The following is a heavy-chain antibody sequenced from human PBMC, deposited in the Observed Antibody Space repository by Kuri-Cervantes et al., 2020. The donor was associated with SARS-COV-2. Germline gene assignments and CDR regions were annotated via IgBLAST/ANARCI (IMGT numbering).Heavy chain of an antibody. Sequence: SETLSLTCTVSGDSMNSGDFYWTWIRQPPGKGLEWIGYIHHSGSTYYNPSLKSRVTISVDTSKNQFSLKLSSVTAADTAVYYCARYYNEGYFDYWGQGTLVTVSS. J-gene: IGHJ4*02. D-gene: IGHD3-10*01. CDR2: IHHSGST. V-gene: IGHV4-30-4*01. CDR1: GDSMNSGDFY. CDR3: ARYYNEGYFDY.